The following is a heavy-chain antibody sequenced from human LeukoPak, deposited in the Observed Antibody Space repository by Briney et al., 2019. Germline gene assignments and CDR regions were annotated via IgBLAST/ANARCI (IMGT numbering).Heavy chain of an antibody. CDR1: GYTFTGYY. Sequence: ASVKVSCKASGYTFTGYYMHWVRQAPGQGLEWMGWINPNSGGTNYAQKFQGRVTMTRDTSISTAYMELSRLRSDDTAVYYCARDRVDGYSGYDSPTYNWFDPWGQGTLVTVSS. D-gene: IGHD5-12*01. CDR3: ARDRVDGYSGYDSPTYNWFDP. J-gene: IGHJ5*02. V-gene: IGHV1-2*02. CDR2: INPNSGGT.